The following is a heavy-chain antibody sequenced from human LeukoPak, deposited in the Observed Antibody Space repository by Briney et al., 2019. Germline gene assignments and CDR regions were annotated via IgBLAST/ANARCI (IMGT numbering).Heavy chain of an antibody. CDR2: INHSGGT. J-gene: IGHJ4*02. CDR3: ARGVAYGDLGY. V-gene: IGHV4-34*01. D-gene: IGHD4-17*01. CDR1: GGSFSGYY. Sequence: SETLSLTCAVYGGSFSGYYWSWIRQPPGKGLEWIGEINHSGGTNYNASLKSRVTISVDTSKNHFSLKLSSVTAADTAVYYCARGVAYGDLGYWGQGTLDTVSA.